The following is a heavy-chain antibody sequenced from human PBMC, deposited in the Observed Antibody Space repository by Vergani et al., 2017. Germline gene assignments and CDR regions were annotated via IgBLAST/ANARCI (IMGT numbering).Heavy chain of an antibody. J-gene: IGHJ4*02. CDR3: ARPTNWAYYDSSGYFDY. D-gene: IGHD3-22*01. CDR2: ISAYNGNT. CDR1: GYPFTSYG. V-gene: IGHV1-18*01. Sequence: QVQLVQSGAEVKTPGASVKVSCKASGYPFTSYGLSWVRPAPGQGVEWMGWISAYNGNTNYAQKLQGIVTMTTDTSTSTAYMELRSLRSDDTAVYYCARPTNWAYYDSSGYFDYWGQGTLVTVSS.